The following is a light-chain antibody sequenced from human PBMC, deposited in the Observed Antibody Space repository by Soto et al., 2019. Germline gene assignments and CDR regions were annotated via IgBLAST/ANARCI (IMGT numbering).Light chain of an antibody. CDR2: GNN. CDR1: NSNIGADYD. J-gene: IGLJ2*01. Sequence: QSVLTQPPSVSGAPGQRVTISCTGGNSNIGADYDVPWYQYLPGTAPKLLIYGNNNRPSGVPDRFSGSKSGTSASLAITGLQAEDAADYYCQSYDTSLSVVFGGGTKLTVL. V-gene: IGLV1-40*01. CDR3: QSYDTSLSVV.